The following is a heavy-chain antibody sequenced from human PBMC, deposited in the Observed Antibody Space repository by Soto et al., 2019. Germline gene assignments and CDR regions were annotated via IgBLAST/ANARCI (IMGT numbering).Heavy chain of an antibody. D-gene: IGHD3-16*01. CDR3: AMVDVYVTPSPQDV. CDR2: INTYNGNT. CDR1: GYSFTRYG. V-gene: IGHV1-18*01. J-gene: IGHJ6*02. Sequence: QVQLVQSRAEVKNPGASVKVSCKASGYSFTRYGIAWARQAPGQGLEWMGWINTYNGNTNYAQNPQGRATLTTDTSTSTAYRELTSLRSNDTAIYYCAMVDVYVTPSPQDVWGQGTTVIVSS.